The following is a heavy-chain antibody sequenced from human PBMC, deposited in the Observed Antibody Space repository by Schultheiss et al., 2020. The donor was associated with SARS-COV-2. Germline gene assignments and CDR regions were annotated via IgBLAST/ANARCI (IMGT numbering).Heavy chain of an antibody. D-gene: IGHD2-15*01. Sequence: SETLSLTCTVSGGSISSSSYYWGWIRQPPGKGLEWIGYIYYSGSTYYNPSLKSRVTISVDTSKNQFSLKLSSVTAADTAVYYCARRGYCSGGRCYYFDYWGQGTLVTVSS. J-gene: IGHJ4*02. CDR2: IYYSGST. CDR3: ARRGYCSGGRCYYFDY. V-gene: IGHV4-39*07. CDR1: GGSISSSSYY.